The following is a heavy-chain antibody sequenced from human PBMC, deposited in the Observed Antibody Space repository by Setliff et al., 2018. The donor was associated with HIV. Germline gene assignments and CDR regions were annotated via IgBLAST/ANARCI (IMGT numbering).Heavy chain of an antibody. J-gene: IGHJ4*02. CDR2: IYTSGST. CDR1: GASINSGTYY. CDR3: ARGNNDLESFDY. V-gene: IGHV4-61*02. Sequence: PSETLSLTCTVSGASINSGTYYWSWIRQPAGKGLQWIGRIYTSGSTYYSPSLKSRVRMSVDTSKNQFSLKLTSVTASDTAVYYCARGNNDLESFDYWGQGALVTVSS. D-gene: IGHD3-3*01.